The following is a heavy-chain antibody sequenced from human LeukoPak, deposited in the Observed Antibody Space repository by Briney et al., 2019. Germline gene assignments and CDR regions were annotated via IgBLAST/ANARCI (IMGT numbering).Heavy chain of an antibody. V-gene: IGHV4-38-2*01. Sequence: SETLSLTCAVSGYSISSGYYWGWIRQPPGKGLEWIGSIYHSGSTYYNPSLKSRVTISVDTSKNQFSLKLSSVTAADTAVYYCARQGGLVLPAAIPSWFDPWGQGTLVTVS. D-gene: IGHD2-2*02. J-gene: IGHJ5*02. CDR1: GYSISSGYY. CDR3: ARQGGLVLPAAIPSWFDP. CDR2: IYHSGST.